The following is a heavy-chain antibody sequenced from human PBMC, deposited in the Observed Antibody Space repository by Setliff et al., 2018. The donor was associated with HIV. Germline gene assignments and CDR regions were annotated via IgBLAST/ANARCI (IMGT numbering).Heavy chain of an antibody. CDR3: ARARGSPTSYFDY. J-gene: IGHJ4*02. V-gene: IGHV3-21*01. Sequence: GGSLRLSCAASGFTFNTYAMSWVRQAPGKGLEWVSCISSSSSYIYYADSVKGRFTISRDNAKNSLYLQMNSLRAEDTAVYYCARARGSPTSYFDYWGQGTLVTVSS. CDR2: ISSSSSYI. CDR1: GFTFNTYA. D-gene: IGHD1-26*01.